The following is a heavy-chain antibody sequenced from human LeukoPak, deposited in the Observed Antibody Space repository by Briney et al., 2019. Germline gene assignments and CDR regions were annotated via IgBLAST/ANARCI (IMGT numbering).Heavy chain of an antibody. V-gene: IGHV3-21*01. D-gene: IGHD2-2*01. J-gene: IGHJ4*02. CDR1: GFTFSSYS. CDR3: ARGYCSSTSCKPYYFDY. Sequence: PGGSLRLSCAASGFTFSSYSMNWVRQAPGKVLEWVPSISSSSSYIYYADSLKGRFTISRDNAKNSLYLQMNSLRAEDTAVYYCARGYCSSTSCKPYYFDYWGQGTLVTVSS. CDR2: ISSSSSYI.